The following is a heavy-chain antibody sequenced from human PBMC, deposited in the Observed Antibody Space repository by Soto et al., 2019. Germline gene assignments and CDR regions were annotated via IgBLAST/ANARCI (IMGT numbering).Heavy chain of an antibody. Sequence: SGPTLVNPTQTLTLTCTFSGFSLSTSGVGVGWIRQPPGKALEWLALIYWNDDKRYSPSLKSRLTITKDTSKNQVVLTMTNMDPVDTATFYCAHMDSGYDFYGSEYYFDYWGQGTLVTVSS. CDR3: AHMDSGYDFYGSEYYFDY. CDR1: GFSLSTSGVG. D-gene: IGHD5-12*01. V-gene: IGHV2-5*01. CDR2: IYWNDDK. J-gene: IGHJ4*02.